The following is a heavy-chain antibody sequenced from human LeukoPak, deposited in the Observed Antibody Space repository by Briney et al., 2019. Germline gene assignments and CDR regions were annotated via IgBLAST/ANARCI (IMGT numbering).Heavy chain of an antibody. Sequence: SETLSLTCAVSGDSITGGIEYWSWICQSPGKGLEWIGYMYDSGSTYYNPSLKSRVSISLDRSKNQFALQLTSVTAADTAMYLCARGNWGYFTDWGQGTLVTVSS. V-gene: IGHV4-30-4*08. D-gene: IGHD3-3*01. J-gene: IGHJ4*02. CDR1: GDSITGGIEY. CDR3: ARGNWGYFTD. CDR2: MYDSGST.